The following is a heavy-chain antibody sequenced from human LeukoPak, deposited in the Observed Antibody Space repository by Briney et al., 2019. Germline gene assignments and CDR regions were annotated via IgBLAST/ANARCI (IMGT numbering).Heavy chain of an antibody. CDR2: IYHTGST. CDR3: ASRKLGNDY. Sequence: PSETLSLTCTVSGGSINIYYWSWIRQSPGKGLEWIGYIYHTGSTSYSPSLKSRVTISADTSQNQFSLKLSSVTAADTAVYYCASRKLGNDYWGQGTLVTVSS. CDR1: GGSINIYY. J-gene: IGHJ4*02. V-gene: IGHV4-59*01. D-gene: IGHD7-27*01.